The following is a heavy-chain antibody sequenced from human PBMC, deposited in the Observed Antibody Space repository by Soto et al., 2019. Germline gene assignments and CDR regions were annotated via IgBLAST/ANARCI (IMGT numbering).Heavy chain of an antibody. CDR1: GFTFTSSA. D-gene: IGHD4-17*01. J-gene: IGHJ6*02. CDR3: AAEGTVTTGMDV. CDR2: IVVGSGNT. V-gene: IGHV1-58*01. Sequence: QMQLVQSGPEVKKPGTSVKVSCKASGFTFTSSAVQWVRQARGQRLEWIGWIVVGSGNTNYAQKFQERVTITRDMSTSTAYMELSSLRSEDTAVYYCAAEGTVTTGMDVWGQGTTVTVSS.